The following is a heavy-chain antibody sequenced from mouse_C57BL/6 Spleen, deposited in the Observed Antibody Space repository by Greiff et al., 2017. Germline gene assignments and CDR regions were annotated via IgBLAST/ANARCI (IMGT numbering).Heavy chain of an antibody. CDR1: GYTFTDYY. Sequence: EVQLQQSGPELVKPGASVKISCKASGYTFTDYYMNWVKQSHGKSLEWIGDINPNNGGTSYNQKFKGKATLTVDKSSSTAYMELRSLTSEDSAVYYCAPWVYGSSYLAYWGQGTLVTVSA. D-gene: IGHD1-1*01. CDR3: APWVYGSSYLAY. J-gene: IGHJ3*01. V-gene: IGHV1-26*01. CDR2: INPNNGGT.